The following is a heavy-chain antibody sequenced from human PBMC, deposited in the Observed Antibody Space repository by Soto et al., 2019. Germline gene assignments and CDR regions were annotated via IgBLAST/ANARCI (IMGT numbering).Heavy chain of an antibody. Sequence: VSVLTLVNPTQTLTLSCAFSGFSLSNSGMCVSWIRQPPGKALEWLALIGWDDDKYYSTSLKTRLTISKDTSKNQVVLTMTNMDPVDTATYYCARIRYYYDSSAPRTRVEYFDYWGQGTLVTVSS. V-gene: IGHV2-70*01. J-gene: IGHJ4*02. CDR2: IGWDDDK. D-gene: IGHD3-22*01. CDR3: ARIRYYYDSSAPRTRVEYFDY. CDR1: GFSLSNSGMC.